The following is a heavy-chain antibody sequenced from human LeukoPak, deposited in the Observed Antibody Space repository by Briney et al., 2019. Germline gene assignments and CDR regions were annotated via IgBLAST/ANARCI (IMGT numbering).Heavy chain of an antibody. V-gene: IGHV4-34*01. Sequence: SETLSLTCAVYGGSFSGYYWSWIRQPPGKGLEWIGEINHSGSTNYNPSLKSRVTISVDTSKNQFSLKLSSVTAADTAVYYCARLTLKLRITMVQGVIKEGYYFDYWGQGTLVTVSS. D-gene: IGHD3-10*01. CDR1: GGSFSGYY. CDR2: INHSGST. CDR3: ARLTLKLRITMVQGVIKEGYYFDY. J-gene: IGHJ4*02.